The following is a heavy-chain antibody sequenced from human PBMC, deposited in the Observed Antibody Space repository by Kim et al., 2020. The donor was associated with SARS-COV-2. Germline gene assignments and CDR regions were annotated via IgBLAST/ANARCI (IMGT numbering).Heavy chain of an antibody. CDR1: GGSISSSSYY. Sequence: SETLSLTCTVSGGSISSSSYYWVWIRQPPGKGLEWIGSIYYSGSTYYNPSLKSRVTISVDTSKNQFSLKLSSVTAADTAVYYCARVPSEYCSGGSCYSGGWFDPWGQGTLVTVSS. V-gene: IGHV4-39*01. J-gene: IGHJ5*02. CDR3: ARVPSEYCSGGSCYSGGWFDP. CDR2: IYYSGST. D-gene: IGHD2-15*01.